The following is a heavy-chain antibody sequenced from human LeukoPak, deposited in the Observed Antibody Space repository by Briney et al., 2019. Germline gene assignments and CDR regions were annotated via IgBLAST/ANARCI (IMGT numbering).Heavy chain of an antibody. CDR3: AKESGYYHY. D-gene: IGHD3-3*01. CDR2: IYGGGDT. V-gene: IGHV3-53*01. Sequence: GGSLRLSCAASGFSVNNNYVNWVRQAPGKGLEWVSIIYGGGDTSYADSVKGRFTISRDNSKNTVYLQMNSLRAEDTALYYCAKESGYYHYWGQGTQVIVSS. CDR1: GFSVNNNY. J-gene: IGHJ4*02.